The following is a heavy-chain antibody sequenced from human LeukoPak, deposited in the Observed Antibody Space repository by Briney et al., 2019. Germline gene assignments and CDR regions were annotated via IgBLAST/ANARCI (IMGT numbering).Heavy chain of an antibody. V-gene: IGHV4-4*07. Sequence: SETLSLTCTVSGGSISRYFWGWIRQPAGKGLEWIGRMSASGSTNYNPSLKSRVTVSLDTSMNQFSLKLNSVTAADTAVYYCARDNYGWFQHWGQGTLVTVSS. D-gene: IGHD3-16*01. CDR2: MSASGST. CDR3: ARDNYGWFQH. J-gene: IGHJ1*01. CDR1: GGSISRYF.